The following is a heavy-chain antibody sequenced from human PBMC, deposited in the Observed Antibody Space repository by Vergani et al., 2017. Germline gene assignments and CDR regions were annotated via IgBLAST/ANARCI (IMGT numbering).Heavy chain of an antibody. CDR1: GGTFSSYA. CDR2: IIPIFGTA. CDR3: AASSXSWYGDYYYYYMDV. V-gene: IGHV1-69*01. J-gene: IGHJ6*03. D-gene: IGHD6-13*01. Sequence: QVQLVQSGAEVKKPGSSVKVSCKASGGTFSSYAISWVRQAPGQGLEWMGGIIPIFGTANYAQKFQGRVTITADESTSTAYLELSSLRSEDTAVYYCAASSXSWYGDYYYYYMDVWGKGTTVTVSS.